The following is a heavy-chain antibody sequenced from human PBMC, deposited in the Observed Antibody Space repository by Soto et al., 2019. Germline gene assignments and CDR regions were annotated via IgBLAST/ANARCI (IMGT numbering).Heavy chain of an antibody. V-gene: IGHV3-30-3*01. CDR3: ARDRLRYNWNDFPYYYYGMDV. Sequence: QVQLVESGGGVVQPGRSLRLSCAASGFTFSSYAMHWVRQAPGKGLEWVAVISYDGSNKYYADSVQGRFTISRDTSKNPLYLQMNSLRAEDTAVYYCARDRLRYNWNDFPYYYYGMDVWGQGTTVTVSS. CDR1: GFTFSSYA. D-gene: IGHD1-1*01. CDR2: ISYDGSNK. J-gene: IGHJ6*02.